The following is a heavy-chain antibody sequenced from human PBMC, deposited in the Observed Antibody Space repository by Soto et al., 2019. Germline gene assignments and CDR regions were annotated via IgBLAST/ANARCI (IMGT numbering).Heavy chain of an antibody. CDR3: ARHEAPSGWYFDY. CDR2: IYHSGST. D-gene: IGHD6-19*01. J-gene: IGHJ4*02. Sequence: SETLSLTCTVSGGSISSGDYYWSWIRQPPGKGLEWIGYIYHSGSTYYNPSLKSRVTISVDRSKNQFSLKLSSVTAADTAVYYCARHEAPSGWYFDYWGQGTLVTVSS. CDR1: GGSISSGDYY. V-gene: IGHV4-30-2*01.